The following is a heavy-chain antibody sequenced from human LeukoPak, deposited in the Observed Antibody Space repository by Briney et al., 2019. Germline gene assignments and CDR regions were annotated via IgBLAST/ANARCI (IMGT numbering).Heavy chain of an antibody. D-gene: IGHD3-22*01. J-gene: IGHJ3*01. CDR1: GYTFTSYG. V-gene: IGHV1-18*01. CDR3: ATQYDYDSSAYYLRAFDL. CDR2: ISAYNGNT. Sequence: GASVKVSCKASGYTFTSYGISWVRQAPGQGLEWMGWISAYNGNTNYAQKLQGRVTMTEDTSTDTAYMELSSLRSEDTAVYYCATQYDYDSSAYYLRAFDLWGQGTKVTVSS.